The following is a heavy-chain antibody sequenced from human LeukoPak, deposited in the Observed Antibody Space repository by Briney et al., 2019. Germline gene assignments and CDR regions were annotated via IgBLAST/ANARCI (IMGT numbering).Heavy chain of an antibody. V-gene: IGHV1-46*01. J-gene: IGHJ4*02. CDR1: GYTFTSYY. Sequence: TSVKLSCKASGYTFTSYYMHWVRQAPGQGLGWRGIFNPSGGSTSYAQKFQGRVTMTRDTSTSTVYMELSSLRSEDTAVYYCARDWEWELIFDYWGQGTLVTVSS. D-gene: IGHD1-26*01. CDR3: ARDWEWELIFDY. CDR2: FNPSGGST.